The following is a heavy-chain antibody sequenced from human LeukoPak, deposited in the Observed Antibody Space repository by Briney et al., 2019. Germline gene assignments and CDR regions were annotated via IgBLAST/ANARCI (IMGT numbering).Heavy chain of an antibody. V-gene: IGHV1-69*13. CDR1: GGTNYA. Sequence: ASVKVSCKVSGGTNYALSWVRQAPGQGLEWMGGIIPIFGTANYAQKFQGRVTITADESTSTAYMELSSLRSEDTAVYYCARGSLRIYGSGSYYDYWGQGTLVTVSS. CDR3: ARGSLRIYGSGSYYDY. J-gene: IGHJ4*02. D-gene: IGHD3-10*01. CDR2: IIPIFGTA.